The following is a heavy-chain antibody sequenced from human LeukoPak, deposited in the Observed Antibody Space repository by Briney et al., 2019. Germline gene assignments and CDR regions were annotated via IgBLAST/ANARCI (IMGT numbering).Heavy chain of an antibody. Sequence: ASVKVSCKASGYTFTSYGISWVRQAPGQGLEWMGWISGYNGNTKYVQKLQGRVTMTTDTATSTAYMELRSLRSDDTAVYYCARDGRGGDFDYWGQGTLVTVSS. CDR1: GYTFTSYG. V-gene: IGHV1-18*04. J-gene: IGHJ4*02. CDR3: ARDGRGGDFDY. CDR2: ISGYNGNT.